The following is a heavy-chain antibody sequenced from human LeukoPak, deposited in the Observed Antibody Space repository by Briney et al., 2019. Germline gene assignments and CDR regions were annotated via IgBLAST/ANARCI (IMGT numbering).Heavy chain of an antibody. CDR1: GYTFTSYG. CDR3: ARAKWELGSHAFDI. D-gene: IGHD1-26*01. CDR2: ISAYNGNT. Sequence: ASVKVSCKASGYTFTSYGISWVRQAPGQGLEWMGWISAYNGNTNYAQKLQGRVTMTTDTSTSTAYMELRSLRSDDTAVCYCARAKWELGSHAFDIWGQGTMVTVSS. V-gene: IGHV1-18*01. J-gene: IGHJ3*02.